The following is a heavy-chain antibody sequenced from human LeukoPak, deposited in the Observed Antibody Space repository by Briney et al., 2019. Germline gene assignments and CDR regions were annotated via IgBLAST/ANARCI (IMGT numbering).Heavy chain of an antibody. CDR1: GYTFTDYY. CDR3: TREARAGNWFDP. V-gene: IGHV1-2*02. D-gene: IGHD5-12*01. J-gene: IGHJ5*02. Sequence: ASVKVSCKASGYTFTDYYIHWVRQAPGQGLEWMGWINPDSGGTNYAQKFQGRVAMTRDTSISTVYMELSRLRSDDTAVFYCTREARAGNWFDPWGQGTLVTVSS. CDR2: INPDSGGT.